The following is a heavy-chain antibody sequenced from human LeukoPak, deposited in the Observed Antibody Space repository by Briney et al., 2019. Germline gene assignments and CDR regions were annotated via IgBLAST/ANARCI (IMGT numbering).Heavy chain of an antibody. J-gene: IGHJ4*02. Sequence: HPGGSLRLSCAASGVTFRSYGMHWVRQAPGKGLEWVALISSDGNDKLYGDSVRGRFTTSRDDSKSTLYLQMNSLRAEDTAVYYCTTKVIRGNSGDDYDDWGQGTLVTVSS. CDR3: TTKVIRGNSGDDYDD. D-gene: IGHD5-12*01. CDR1: GVTFRSYG. V-gene: IGHV3-30*03. CDR2: ISSDGNDK.